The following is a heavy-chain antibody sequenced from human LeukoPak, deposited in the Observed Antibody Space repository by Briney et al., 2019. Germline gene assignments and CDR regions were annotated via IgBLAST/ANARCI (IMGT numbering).Heavy chain of an antibody. V-gene: IGHV3-30*03. D-gene: IGHD2/OR15-2a*01. CDR3: ATKVIDDFDY. Sequence: GGSLRLSCAASGFTFRSHDIHWVRQARGKGLEWVTVISGDGSRKNYVDSVEGRFTISRDNSKSTLYLQMNSLRADDSAVYYGATKVIDDFDYWGQGTLVTVSS. CDR2: ISGDGSRK. J-gene: IGHJ4*02. CDR1: GFTFRSHD.